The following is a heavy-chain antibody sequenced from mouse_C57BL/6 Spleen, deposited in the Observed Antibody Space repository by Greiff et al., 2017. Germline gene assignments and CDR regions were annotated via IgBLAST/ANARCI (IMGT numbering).Heavy chain of an antibody. Sequence: QVQLQPSGAELARPGASVKLSCKASGYTFTSYGISWVKQRTGQGLEWIGEIYPRSGNTYYNEKFKGKATLTADKSSSTAYMELRSLTSEDSAVYFCARCLYGSSLGFDYWGQGTTLTVSS. V-gene: IGHV1-81*01. CDR3: ARCLYGSSLGFDY. D-gene: IGHD1-1*01. CDR1: GYTFTSYG. J-gene: IGHJ2*01. CDR2: IYPRSGNT.